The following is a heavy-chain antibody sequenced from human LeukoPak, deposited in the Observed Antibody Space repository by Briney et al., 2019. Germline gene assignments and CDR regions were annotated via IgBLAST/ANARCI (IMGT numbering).Heavy chain of an antibody. D-gene: IGHD4-11*01. Sequence: SETLSLTCTVSGVSICTNYWNWIRQSPEKGLEWIGYISNSGSADRHPSLKSRVTISLDPSKNQLSLSLNSVTAADTAVYFCARYDHSNYLVSWGPGARVTVSS. J-gene: IGHJ5*02. V-gene: IGHV4-59*13. CDR3: ARYDHSNYLVS. CDR2: ISNSGSA. CDR1: GVSICTNY.